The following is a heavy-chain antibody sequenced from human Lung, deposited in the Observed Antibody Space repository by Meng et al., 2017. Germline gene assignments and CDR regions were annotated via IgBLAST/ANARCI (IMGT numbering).Heavy chain of an antibody. V-gene: IGHV4/OR15-8*02. J-gene: IGHJ4*02. CDR2: IYHGGDA. D-gene: IGHD6-19*01. Sequence: QVQLQESGPVVVKPSGTLSLTCVVSGGSISSIDWWSWVGKPPGKGLGWIGEIYHGGDANYNPSLKSRVTIAIDRSKNQFSLKLSSVTAADTAVYYCASWIYSCGWQWGQGTLVTVSS. CDR3: ASWIYSCGWQ. CDR1: GGSISSIDW.